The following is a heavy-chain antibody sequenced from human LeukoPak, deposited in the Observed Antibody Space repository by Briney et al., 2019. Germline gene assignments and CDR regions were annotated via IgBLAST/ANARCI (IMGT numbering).Heavy chain of an antibody. V-gene: IGHV3-64*01. Sequence: PGGSLRLSCAASGFTFSSYAMHWVRQAPGKGLEYVSAISSNGGSTYYANSVKGRFTTSRDNSKNTLYLQMGSLRAEDMAVYYCARVSSSSSGPFDYWGQGTLVTVSS. CDR2: ISSNGGST. J-gene: IGHJ4*02. CDR3: ARVSSSSSGPFDY. CDR1: GFTFSSYA. D-gene: IGHD6-6*01.